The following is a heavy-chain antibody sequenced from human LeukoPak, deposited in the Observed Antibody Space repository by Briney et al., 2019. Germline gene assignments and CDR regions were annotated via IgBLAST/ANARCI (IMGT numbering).Heavy chain of an antibody. J-gene: IGHJ4*02. D-gene: IGHD2/OR15-2a*01. Sequence: GGSLRLSCAASGFTFSTYAMSWVRQAPGKGLEWVSGISGSGGSTYYADSVKGRFTISRDNSRNTLYLQMNSLRAEHTAVYYCVKDRLMPTVIVFDYWGQGALVTVSS. CDR1: GFTFSTYA. CDR2: ISGSGGST. CDR3: VKDRLMPTVIVFDY. V-gene: IGHV3-23*01.